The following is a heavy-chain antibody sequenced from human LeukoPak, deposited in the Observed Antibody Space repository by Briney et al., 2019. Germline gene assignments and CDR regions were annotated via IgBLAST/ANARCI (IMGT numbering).Heavy chain of an antibody. CDR3: ARDRGCTTSSCYRTGLRWFDP. J-gene: IGHJ5*02. V-gene: IGHV1-46*01. CDR1: GDSFTTYY. Sequence: EASVKVSCKTSGDSFTTYYFHWVRQAPGQGLEWVATINPKDGCTDFAENFRGRVTLTRDTSTTTLYMDLHSLESADTAVYYCARDRGCTTSSCYRTGLRWFDPWGQGTLVIVSS. CDR2: INPKDGCT. D-gene: IGHD2-2*01.